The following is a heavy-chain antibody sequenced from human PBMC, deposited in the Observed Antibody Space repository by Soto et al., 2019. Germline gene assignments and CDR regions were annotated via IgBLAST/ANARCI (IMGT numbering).Heavy chain of an antibody. Sequence: QMQLVQSGPEVKKPGTSVKVSCKAYGITFTSAAMQWVRQARGQRLEWMGWVVVGSGNTNDAQKFQERVTITRDMSTSTAYMELSSLRSEDTAVYYCAVAWDVWGTSWYFDYWGQGTLVTVSS. CDR2: VVVGSGNT. V-gene: IGHV1-58*02. J-gene: IGHJ4*02. D-gene: IGHD3-16*01. CDR1: GITFTSAA. CDR3: AVAWDVWGTSWYFDY.